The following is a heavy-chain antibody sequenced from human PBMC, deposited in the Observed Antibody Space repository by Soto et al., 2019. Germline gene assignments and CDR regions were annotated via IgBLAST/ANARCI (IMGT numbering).Heavy chain of an antibody. V-gene: IGHV3-11*01. J-gene: IGHJ5*02. CDR2: ISSSGSTI. CDR1: GFTFSDYY. CDR3: ARVAIPAARKTGEGWFDP. Sequence: QVQLVESGGGLVKPGGSLRLSCAASGFTFSDYYMSWIRQAPGKGLEWVSYISSSGSTIYYADSVKGRFTISRDNAKNSLNLQMNSLRAEDTAVYYCARVAIPAARKTGEGWFDPWGQGTLVTVSS. D-gene: IGHD2-2*01.